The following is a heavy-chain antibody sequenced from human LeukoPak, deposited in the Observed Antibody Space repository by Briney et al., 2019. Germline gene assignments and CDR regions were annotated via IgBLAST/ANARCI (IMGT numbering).Heavy chain of an antibody. CDR2: IKSKTDGGTT. CDR1: GFTFSNAW. D-gene: IGHD4-17*01. CDR3: TTDNQDYGDPLYYYYYYMDV. J-gene: IGHJ6*03. Sequence: GGSLRLSCAASGFTFSNAWMSWVRQAPGKGLEWVGRIKSKTDGGTTDYAAPVKGRFTISRDDSKNTLYLQMNSLKTEDTAVYYCTTDNQDYGDPLYYYYYYMDVWGKGTTVTVSS. V-gene: IGHV3-15*01.